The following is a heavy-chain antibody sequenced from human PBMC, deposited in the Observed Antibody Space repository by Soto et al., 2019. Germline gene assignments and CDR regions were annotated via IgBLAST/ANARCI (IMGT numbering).Heavy chain of an antibody. CDR2: ISYDGSNK. D-gene: IGHD3-10*01. J-gene: IGHJ3*02. CDR1: GFTFSSYG. Sequence: GGSLRLSCAASGFTFSSYGMHWVRQAPGKGLEWVAVISYDGSNKYYADSVKGRFTISRDNSKNTLYLQMNSLRAEDTAVYYCAKDQYGSGSYYGAFDIWGQGTMVTVSS. V-gene: IGHV3-30*18. CDR3: AKDQYGSGSYYGAFDI.